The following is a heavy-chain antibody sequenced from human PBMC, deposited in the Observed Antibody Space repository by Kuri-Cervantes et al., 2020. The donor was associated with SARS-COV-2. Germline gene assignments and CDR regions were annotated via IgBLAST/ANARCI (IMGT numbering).Heavy chain of an antibody. CDR1: GFTFSSYS. CDR2: ISSSSSTI. D-gene: IGHD6-13*01. CDR3: ARDLGAAAGTSSAFDY. V-gene: IGHV3-48*01. Sequence: GGSLRLSCAASGFTFSSYSMNWVRQAPGKGLEWVSYISSSSSTIYYADSVKGRFTISRDNAKSSLYLQMNSLRAEDTALYYCARDLGAAAGTSSAFDYWGQGTLVTVSS. J-gene: IGHJ4*02.